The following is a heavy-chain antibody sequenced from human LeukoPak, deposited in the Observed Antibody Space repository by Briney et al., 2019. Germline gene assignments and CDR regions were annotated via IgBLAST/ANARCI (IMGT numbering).Heavy chain of an antibody. CDR3: ARGYSGSGRSY. CDR1: GFTFNTYW. V-gene: IGHV3-74*01. Sequence: SGGSLRLSCAASGFTFNTYWMYWVRRAPGKGLVWVSRIDGDGSSTTYADSVRGRFTISRDNAKNTLYLQMNSLRAEDTAVYYCARGYSGSGRSYWGQGTLVTVSS. D-gene: IGHD3-10*01. J-gene: IGHJ4*02. CDR2: IDGDGSST.